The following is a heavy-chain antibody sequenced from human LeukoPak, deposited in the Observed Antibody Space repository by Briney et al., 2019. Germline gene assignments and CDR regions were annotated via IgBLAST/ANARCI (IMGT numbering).Heavy chain of an antibody. V-gene: IGHV4-30-2*01. D-gene: IGHD6-13*01. CDR2: IYHSGST. J-gene: IGHJ6*02. CDR3: ARDRGIAEAGTQVDYGMDV. CDR1: GGSISSGSYS. Sequence: ASETLSLTCAVSGGSISSGSYSWSWIRQPPGKGLEWIGYIYHSGSTYYNPSLKSRVTISVDRSKNQFSLKLSSVTAADTAVYYCARDRGIAEAGTQVDYGMDVWGQGTTVTVSS.